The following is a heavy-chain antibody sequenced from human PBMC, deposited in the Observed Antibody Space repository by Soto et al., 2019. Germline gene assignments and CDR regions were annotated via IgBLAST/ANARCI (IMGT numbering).Heavy chain of an antibody. D-gene: IGHD6-13*01. V-gene: IGHV4-59*08. CDR1: GGSISSDY. J-gene: IGHJ5*02. CDR2: IHSGST. CDR3: ARRERAAGTDWWFDP. Sequence: PSETLSLTCTVSGGSISSDYWNWIRQPPGKGLEWIGYIHSGSTTYSASLRSRVTISVDTSKNQFSLKLSSVTAADTAVYFCARRERAAGTDWWFDPWGQGTLVTVS.